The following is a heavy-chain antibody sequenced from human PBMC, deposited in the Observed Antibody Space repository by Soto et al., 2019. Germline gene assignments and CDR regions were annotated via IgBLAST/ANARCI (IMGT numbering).Heavy chain of an antibody. D-gene: IGHD4-4*01. Sequence: ESGGGVVQPGRSLRLSCAASGFNLRSFGMHWVRRAPGKGLEWVAFMSYDGNNRYYPDSVRGRFTISRDLSNNTLYLQMNDLRPEDTATYFCAKLSITTTLDYWGQGALVTVSS. V-gene: IGHV3-30*18. J-gene: IGHJ4*02. CDR2: MSYDGNNR. CDR1: GFNLRSFG. CDR3: AKLSITTTLDY.